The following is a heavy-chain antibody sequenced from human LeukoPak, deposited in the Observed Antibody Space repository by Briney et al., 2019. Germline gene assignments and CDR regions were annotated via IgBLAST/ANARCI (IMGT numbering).Heavy chain of an antibody. V-gene: IGHV1-2*02. D-gene: IGHD3-10*01. J-gene: IGHJ6*03. CDR3: ARDRWWFGESKVSYMDV. Sequence: GASVKVSCKASGYTFNNYGISWVRQAPGQGLEWMGWINPNSGGTNYAQKFQGRVTMTRDTSISTAYMELSRLRSDDTAVYYCARDRWWFGESKVSYMDVWGKGTTVTISS. CDR2: INPNSGGT. CDR1: GYTFNNYG.